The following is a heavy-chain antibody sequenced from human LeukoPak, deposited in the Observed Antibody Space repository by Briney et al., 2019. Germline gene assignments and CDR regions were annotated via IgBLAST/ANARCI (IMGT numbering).Heavy chain of an antibody. CDR3: ARGRARMTRPYFDY. V-gene: IGHV4-34*01. CDR1: GGSFSGYY. Sequence: SETLSLTCAVYGGSFSGYYWSWIRQPPGKGLEWIGEINHSGSTNYNPSLKGRVTISVDTSKNQFSLKLSSVTAADTAVYYCARGRARMTRPYFDYWGQGTLVTVSS. D-gene: IGHD5-12*01. J-gene: IGHJ4*02. CDR2: INHSGST.